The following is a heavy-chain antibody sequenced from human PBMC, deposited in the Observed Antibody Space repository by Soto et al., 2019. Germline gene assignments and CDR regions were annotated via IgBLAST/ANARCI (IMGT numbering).Heavy chain of an antibody. J-gene: IGHJ4*02. V-gene: IGHV3-48*02. Sequence: PGGSLRLSCAASGFSFSSYSMNWVRQAPGKGLEWVSYISSSSSTIYYADSVKGRFTISRDNAKNSLYLQMNSLRDEDTAVYYCARGPQVLRYFDWLPHFDYWGQGTLVTVSS. CDR1: GFSFSSYS. D-gene: IGHD3-9*01. CDR3: ARGPQVLRYFDWLPHFDY. CDR2: ISSSSSTI.